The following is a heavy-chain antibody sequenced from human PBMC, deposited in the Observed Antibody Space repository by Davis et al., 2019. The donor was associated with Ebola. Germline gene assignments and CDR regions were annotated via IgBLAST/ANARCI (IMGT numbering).Heavy chain of an antibody. D-gene: IGHD2-21*02. CDR1: GYTFTGYY. J-gene: IGHJ4*02. Sequence: ASVKVSCKASGYTFTGYYMHWVRQAPGQGLEWMGWINPNSGGTNYAQKFQGRVTMTRDTSISTAYMELSRLRSDDTAVYYCARGDLKPFNCGGDCYPDYWGQGTLVTVSS. V-gene: IGHV1-2*02. CDR3: ARGDLKPFNCGGDCYPDY. CDR2: INPNSGGT.